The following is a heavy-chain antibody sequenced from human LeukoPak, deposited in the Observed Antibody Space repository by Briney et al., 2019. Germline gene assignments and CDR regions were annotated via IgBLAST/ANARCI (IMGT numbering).Heavy chain of an antibody. CDR2: IYYSGST. J-gene: IGHJ4*02. V-gene: IGHV4-31*03. Sequence: PSETLSLTCTVSGGSISSGGYYWSWIRQHPGKGLEWIGYIYYSGSTYYNPSLKSRVTISVDTSKNQFSLQLSSVTAADTAVYYGARYYGDEYSFDYWGQGTLVTVSS. CDR1: GGSISSGGYY. CDR3: ARYYGDEYSFDY. D-gene: IGHD4-17*01.